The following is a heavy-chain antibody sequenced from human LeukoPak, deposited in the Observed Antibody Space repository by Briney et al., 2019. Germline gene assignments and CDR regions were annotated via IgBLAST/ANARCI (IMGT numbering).Heavy chain of an antibody. D-gene: IGHD3-22*01. Sequence: SQTLSLTCTVSGGSISSGSYYWSWIRQPAGKGLEWIGRIYTSGSTNYNPSLKSRVTISVDTSKNQFSLKLSSVTAADTAVYYCARHTPRGGYFDYWGQGTLVTVSS. CDR3: ARHTPRGGYFDY. J-gene: IGHJ4*02. CDR1: GGSISSGSYY. CDR2: IYTSGST. V-gene: IGHV4-61*02.